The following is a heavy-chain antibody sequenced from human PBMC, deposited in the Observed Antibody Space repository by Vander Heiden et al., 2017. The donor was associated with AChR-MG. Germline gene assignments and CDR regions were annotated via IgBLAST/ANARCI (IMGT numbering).Heavy chain of an antibody. Sequence: QVQMVESGGGVVQPGTSLRLSCATSGFTFRNYDMQWVRQSPSKGLGWVAVISNDGNTKYYADSVQGRFTISRDSSQNTLYLYLNSLRAEDTGVYFCARDVWLECSTSACRTLDQWGQGTLVTVSS. D-gene: IGHD2-2*01. J-gene: IGHJ4*02. CDR1: GFTFRNYD. CDR2: ISNDGNTK. CDR3: ARDVWLECSTSACRTLDQ. V-gene: IGHV3-33*05.